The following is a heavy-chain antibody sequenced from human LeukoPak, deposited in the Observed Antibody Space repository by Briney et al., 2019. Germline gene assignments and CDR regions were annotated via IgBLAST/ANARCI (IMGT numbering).Heavy chain of an antibody. CDR2: ISGSGGAT. V-gene: IGHV3-23*01. D-gene: IGHD2-15*01. J-gene: IGHJ4*02. CDR3: AKAPVTSCRGAFCYPFDY. CDR1: GFTFNTYG. Sequence: GGSLRLSCAASGFTFNTYGMSWVRQAPGKGLEWVSGISGSGGATYYADSVKGRFTISRDTSRSTLYLQMNSLRAEDAAVYYCAKAPVTSCRGAFCYPFDYWGQGTLVTVSS.